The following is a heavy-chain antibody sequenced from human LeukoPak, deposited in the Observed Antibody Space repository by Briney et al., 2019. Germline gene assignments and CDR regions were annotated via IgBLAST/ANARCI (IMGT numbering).Heavy chain of an antibody. D-gene: IGHD1-26*01. CDR1: GFSFSYFW. CDR3: TRELEYRGSPDDAFDI. CDR2: IDRDGSGT. Sequence: GGSLRLXCAASGFSFSYFWMHWVRQAPGKGLVWVSRIDRDGSGTSYADSVKGRFTISRDNAKNTLSLQMNSLRAEDTAVYYCTRELEYRGSPDDAFDIWGQGTMVTVSS. J-gene: IGHJ3*02. V-gene: IGHV3-74*01.